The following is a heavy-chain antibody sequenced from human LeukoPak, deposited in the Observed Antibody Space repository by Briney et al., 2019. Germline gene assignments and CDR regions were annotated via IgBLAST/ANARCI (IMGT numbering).Heavy chain of an antibody. J-gene: IGHJ4*02. CDR2: ISTSGSTI. V-gene: IGHV3-48*03. CDR1: GFTFSSYD. Sequence: GGSLRLSCAASGFTFSSYDMNWLRQAPGRGLEWVSYISTSGSTIYYADSVKGRFTISRENAKNSLYLQMNSLRAEDTAVYYCAKVPDYYGSGRYHWGQGTLVTVSS. D-gene: IGHD3-10*01. CDR3: AKVPDYYGSGRYH.